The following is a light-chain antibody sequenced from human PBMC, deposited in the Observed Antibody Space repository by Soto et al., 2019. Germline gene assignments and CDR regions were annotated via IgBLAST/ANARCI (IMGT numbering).Light chain of an antibody. CDR3: SSYTSSSTYV. Sequence: HSALTQPASLNGLPEQSITISCTGTSSDVGGYRYVSWYQQHPGKAPKLMIYDVSNRPSGVSNRFSGSKSGNTASLTISGLQAEDEADYYCSSYTSSSTYVFGTGTKVTVL. CDR2: DVS. V-gene: IGLV2-14*01. J-gene: IGLJ1*01. CDR1: SSDVGGYRY.